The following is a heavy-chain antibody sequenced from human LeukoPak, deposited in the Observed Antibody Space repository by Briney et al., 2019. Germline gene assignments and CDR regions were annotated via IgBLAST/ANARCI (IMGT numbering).Heavy chain of an antibody. D-gene: IGHD3-10*01. CDR2: INHSGST. CDR1: GGSFSGYY. Sequence: SETLSLTCAVYGGSFSGYYWSWIRQPPGKGLEWIGEINHSGSTNYNPSLKSRVTTSVDTSKNQFSLKLSSVTAADTAVYYCARLKYYGSGNLYYFDYWGQGTLVTVSS. V-gene: IGHV4-34*01. CDR3: ARLKYYGSGNLYYFDY. J-gene: IGHJ4*02.